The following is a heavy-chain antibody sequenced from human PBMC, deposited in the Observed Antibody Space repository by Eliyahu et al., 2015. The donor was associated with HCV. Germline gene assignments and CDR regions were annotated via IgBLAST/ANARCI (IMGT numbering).Heavy chain of an antibody. CDR1: GGSFSGYY. Sequence: QVQLQQWGAGLLKPSETLSLTCAVYGGSFSGYYWSWIRQPPGKGLEWIGEINHSGSTNYNPSLKSRVTISVDTSKNQFSLKLSSVTAADTAVYYCARVGGYSGYDAYSSSWYRYYYYYGMDVWGQGTTVTVSS. J-gene: IGHJ6*02. V-gene: IGHV4-34*01. CDR3: ARVGGYSGYDAYSSSWYRYYYYYGMDV. D-gene: IGHD5-12*01. CDR2: INHSGST.